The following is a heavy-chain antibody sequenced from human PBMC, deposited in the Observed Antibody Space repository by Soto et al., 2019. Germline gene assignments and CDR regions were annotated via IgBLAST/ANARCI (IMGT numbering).Heavy chain of an antibody. J-gene: IGHJ4*02. CDR2: IYHSGST. D-gene: IGHD2-21*01. V-gene: IGHV4-38-2*01. CDR1: GYFIATGYY. Sequence: SETLSLTCAVSGYFIATGYYWGWIRQPPGKGLEWVGNIYHSGSTYYNPSLKSRVTIPVDTSKNQFYLKLTSVTAADTAVYFCVGVVVIAYWGQGTLVTVSS. CDR3: VGVVVIAY.